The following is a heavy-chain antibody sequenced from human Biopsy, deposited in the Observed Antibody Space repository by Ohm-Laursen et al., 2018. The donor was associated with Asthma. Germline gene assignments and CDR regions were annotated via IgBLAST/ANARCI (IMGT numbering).Heavy chain of an antibody. CDR1: GYTFNSAG. CDR3: ARAVDYSHYYGIGV. J-gene: IGHJ6*02. D-gene: IGHD3-10*01. CDR2: ISVYNGNT. Sequence: GASVKVSCKTSGYTFNSAGITWVRQAPGQGLEWMGWISVYNGNTKVAQKLQDRVTMITDTSTSTAYMELRGLRSDDTAVYFCARAVDYSHYYGIGVWGQGTTVTVS. V-gene: IGHV1-18*01.